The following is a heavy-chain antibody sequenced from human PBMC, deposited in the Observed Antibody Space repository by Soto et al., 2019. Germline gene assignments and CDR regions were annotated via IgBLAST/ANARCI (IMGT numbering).Heavy chain of an antibody. J-gene: IGHJ4*02. CDR3: AKYRRTGAEGYRLDF. CDR2: VYYSGST. V-gene: IGHV4-59*01. D-gene: IGHD5-12*01. CDR1: GGSISGYY. Sequence: QVQLQESGPGLVRPSETLSLTCTLSGGSISGYYWSWIRQPPGKGLERIGYVYYSGSTKYNPSLESRNTISVDMSNNQFSLMLTSVTAADTAVYYCAKYRRTGAEGYRLDFWGQGTLVTVSS.